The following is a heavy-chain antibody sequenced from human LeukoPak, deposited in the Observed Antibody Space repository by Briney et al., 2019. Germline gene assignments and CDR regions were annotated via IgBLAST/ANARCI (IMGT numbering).Heavy chain of an antibody. CDR3: AKGHQWLVN. J-gene: IGHJ4*02. CDR1: GFTFSSYA. D-gene: IGHD6-19*01. CDR2: ISGSGGST. V-gene: IGHV3-23*01. Sequence: GGSLRLSCAASGFTFSSYAMTWVRQAPGKGLEWASAISGSGGSTYYADSVKGRFTISRDNSKNTLFLQMNSLRAEDTAVYYCAKGHQWLVNWGQGTLVTVSS.